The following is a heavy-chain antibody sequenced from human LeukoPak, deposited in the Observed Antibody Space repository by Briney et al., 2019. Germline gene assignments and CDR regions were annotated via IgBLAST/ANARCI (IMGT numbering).Heavy chain of an antibody. V-gene: IGHV4-39*07. CDR3: ATTTRYCSGGSCRNWFDP. CDR2: IYYSGST. Sequence: SETLSLTCTVSGGSISSSSYYWGWIRQPPGKGLEWIGSIYYSGSTYYNPSLKSRVTISVDTSKNQFSLKLSSVTAADTAVYYCATTTRYCSGGSCRNWFDPWGQGTLVTVSS. J-gene: IGHJ5*02. D-gene: IGHD2-15*01. CDR1: GGSISSSSYY.